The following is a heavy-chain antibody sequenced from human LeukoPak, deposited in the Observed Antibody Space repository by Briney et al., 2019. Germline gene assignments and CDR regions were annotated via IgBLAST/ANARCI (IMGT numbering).Heavy chain of an antibody. CDR2: ISRSGSTI. V-gene: IGHV3-48*03. Sequence: GGSLRLSCAASGLTFSSYEMNWVRQAPGKGLEWVSYISRSGSTIYYADSVKGRFTISRDNAKNSLYLQMSSLRAEDTALYYCAELGITMIGGVWGKGTTVTISS. J-gene: IGHJ6*04. CDR1: GLTFSSYE. D-gene: IGHD3-10*02. CDR3: AELGITMIGGV.